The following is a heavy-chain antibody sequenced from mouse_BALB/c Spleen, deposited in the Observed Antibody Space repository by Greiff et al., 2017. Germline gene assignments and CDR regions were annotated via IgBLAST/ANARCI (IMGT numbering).Heavy chain of an antibody. V-gene: IGHV7-3*02. CDR2: IRNKANGYTT. Sequence: EVKLMESGGGLVQPGGSLRLSCATSGFTFTDYYMSWVRQPPGKALEWLGFIRNKANGYTTEYSASVKGRFTISRDNSQSILYLQMNTLRAEDSATYYCARVPSYYAMDYWGQGTSVTVSS. CDR3: ARVPSYYAMDY. CDR1: GFTFTDYY. J-gene: IGHJ4*01.